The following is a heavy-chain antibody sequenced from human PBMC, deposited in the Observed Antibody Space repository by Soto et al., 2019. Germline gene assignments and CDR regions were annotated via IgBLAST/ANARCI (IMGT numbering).Heavy chain of an antibody. J-gene: IGHJ3*01. CDR3: ASGVSYYDSSGYST. D-gene: IGHD3-22*01. CDR2: ISSSRSTI. CDR1: GFTFSSYS. V-gene: IGHV3-48*02. Sequence: HTGGSLRLSCAASGFTFSSYSMNWVRQAPGKGLEWVSYISSSRSTIYYADSVKGRFTISRDNAKNSLYLQMNSLRDEDTAVYYCASGVSYYDSSGYSTWGQGTMVTV.